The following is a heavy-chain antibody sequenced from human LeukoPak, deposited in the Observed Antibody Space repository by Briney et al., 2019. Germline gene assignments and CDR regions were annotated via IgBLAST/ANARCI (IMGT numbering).Heavy chain of an antibody. CDR1: GYTFTSYG. V-gene: IGHV1-18*01. CDR3: ARDDGGATYPGFQH. Sequence: ASVKVSCKASGYTFTSYGIGWVRQAPGQGLEWMGWISAYNGNTNYAQKLQGRVTMTTDTSTSTAYMELRSLRSDDTAVYYCARDDGGATYPGFQHWGQGTLVTVSS. J-gene: IGHJ1*01. CDR2: ISAYNGNT. D-gene: IGHD1-26*01.